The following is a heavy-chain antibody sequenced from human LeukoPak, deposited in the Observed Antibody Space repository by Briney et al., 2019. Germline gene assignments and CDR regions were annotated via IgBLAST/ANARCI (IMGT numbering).Heavy chain of an antibody. CDR1: GYTFTSYD. J-gene: IGHJ6*02. CDR2: MNPNSGNT. D-gene: IGHD3-10*01. Sequence: ASVKVSRKASGYTFTSYDINWVRQATGQGLEWMGWMNPNSGNTGYAQKFQGRVTMTRNTSISTAYMELSSLRSEDTAVYYCARGGGSGSYHGYYYYGMDVWGQGTTVTVSS. V-gene: IGHV1-8*01. CDR3: ARGGGSGSYHGYYYYGMDV.